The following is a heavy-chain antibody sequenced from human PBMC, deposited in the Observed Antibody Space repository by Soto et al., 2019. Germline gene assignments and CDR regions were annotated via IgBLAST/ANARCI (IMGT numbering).Heavy chain of an antibody. Sequence: QVQLVESGGGVVQPGRSVRLSCAASGFTFSSYGMHWVRQAPGKGLEWVAVISYDGIYKDYGDSVKGRFTISRDNSKNKLYRAMNSLRAEDTAVYYCAREAEGVFDIWGQGTMVAVS. CDR3: AREAEGVFDI. CDR2: ISYDGIYK. CDR1: GFTFSSYG. V-gene: IGHV3-30-3*01. J-gene: IGHJ3*02. D-gene: IGHD2-8*01.